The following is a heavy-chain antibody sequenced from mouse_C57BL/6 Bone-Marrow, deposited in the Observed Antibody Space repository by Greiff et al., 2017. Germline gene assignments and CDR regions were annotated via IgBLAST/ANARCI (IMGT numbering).Heavy chain of an antibody. CDR2: ISSGSSTI. CDR1: GFTFSDYG. Sequence: EVKLVESGGGLVKPGGSLKLSCAASGFTFSDYGMHWVRQAPEKGLEWVAYISSGSSTIYYAETVKGRFTISRDNAKNTLFMQMTGLRSEDTDMYYCARGLLGRGFAYWGQGTLVTVSA. V-gene: IGHV5-17*01. J-gene: IGHJ3*01. CDR3: ARGLLGRGFAY. D-gene: IGHD4-1*01.